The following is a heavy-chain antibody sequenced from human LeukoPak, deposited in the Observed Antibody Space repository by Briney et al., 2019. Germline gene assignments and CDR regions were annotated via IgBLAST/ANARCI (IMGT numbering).Heavy chain of an antibody. V-gene: IGHV4-59*01. CDR2: MHYSGSS. J-gene: IGHJ3*02. Sequence: SETLSLTCTVSGDSISSYYCSWIRQSPGKGLEWIGYMHYSGSSDYNPSLRSRVTISVDTSKNQFSLNLRSVTAADTAVYHCARRRGSGTQLWKSDAFDIWGQGTLVTVSS. CDR3: ARRRGSGTQLWKSDAFDI. CDR1: GDSISSYY. D-gene: IGHD5-18*01.